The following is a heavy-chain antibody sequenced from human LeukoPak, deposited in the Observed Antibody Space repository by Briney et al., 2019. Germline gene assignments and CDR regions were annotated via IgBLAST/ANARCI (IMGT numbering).Heavy chain of an antibody. D-gene: IGHD1-26*01. CDR1: GYTFTSYG. V-gene: IGHV1-18*01. J-gene: IGHJ4*02. Sequence: ASVKVSCKASGYTFTSYGITWVRQAPGQGLEWLEWISGYNGNTNYAQKIQGRVTMTTDTSTSTAYMELRGLTPDDTAVYYCTRVLPIAMGGTRDYWGQGTLVTVSS. CDR2: ISGYNGNT. CDR3: TRVLPIAMGGTRDY.